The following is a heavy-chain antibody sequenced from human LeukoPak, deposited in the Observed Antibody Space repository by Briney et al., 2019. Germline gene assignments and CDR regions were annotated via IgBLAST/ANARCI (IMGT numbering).Heavy chain of an antibody. V-gene: IGHV3-53*01. CDR1: GFTVSSNY. J-gene: IGHJ1*01. D-gene: IGHD2-2*01. Sequence: GGTLRLSCAASGFTVSSNYMSWVRQAPGKGLEWVSVIYRSGSTYYADPVKGRFTISRDNSNNTLYLQMNSLRAEDTAVYYCARSLGFCSSSNCQEYLQHWGQGTPVTVSS. CDR3: ARSLGFCSSSNCQEYLQH. CDR2: IYRSGST.